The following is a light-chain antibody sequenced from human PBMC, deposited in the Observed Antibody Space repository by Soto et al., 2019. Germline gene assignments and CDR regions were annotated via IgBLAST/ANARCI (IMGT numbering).Light chain of an antibody. V-gene: IGLV2-23*01. CDR3: CSYAGGTGVL. CDR2: EDF. CDR1: SSDVGRYNL. J-gene: IGLJ2*01. Sequence: QSVLTQPASVSGSPGQSITISCTGTSSDVGRYNLVSWYQQHPGKAPKLLIFEDFERPSGVSNRFSGSKSGNTASLTISGLQTEDEADYYCCSYAGGTGVLFGGGTKVTVL.